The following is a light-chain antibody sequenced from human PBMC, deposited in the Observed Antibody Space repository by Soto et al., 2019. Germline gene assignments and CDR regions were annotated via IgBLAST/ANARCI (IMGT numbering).Light chain of an antibody. J-gene: IGLJ1*01. V-gene: IGLV2-23*01. CDR3: CSYAGSSARYG. Sequence: QSALTQPASVSGSPGQSITISCTAASSDVGSYNFVSWYQQHPEKAPKLMIYEGNKRPSGVSDRFSGSKSGSTASLTISGLQAEDEADYYCCSYAGSSARYGFGTGTKLTVL. CDR2: EGN. CDR1: SSDVGSYNF.